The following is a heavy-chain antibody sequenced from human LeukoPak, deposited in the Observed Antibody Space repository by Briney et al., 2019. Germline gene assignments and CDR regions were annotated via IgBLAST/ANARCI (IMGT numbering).Heavy chain of an antibody. V-gene: IGHV3-11*01. D-gene: IGHD1-26*01. Sequence: GGSLRLSCAASGFTFSDYYMSWIRQAPGKGLEWVSYISSRSSAIHYADSVKGRFTISRDNAKNSLYLQMNSLRAEDTAVYYCARETGSGSYLLDYWGQGTLVTVSS. CDR3: ARETGSGSYLLDY. J-gene: IGHJ4*02. CDR2: ISSRSSAI. CDR1: GFTFSDYY.